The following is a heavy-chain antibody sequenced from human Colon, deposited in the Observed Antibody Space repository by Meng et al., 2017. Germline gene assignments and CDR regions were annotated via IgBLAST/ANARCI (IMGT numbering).Heavy chain of an antibody. J-gene: IGHJ4*02. V-gene: IGHV4-61*01. CDR1: GASVRSGNHY. CDR3: AGGPWEFDY. CDR2: VDYSGST. Sequence: QVQVKEAARGLLRLSETLSLTCTVPGASVRSGNHYWSWIRQPPGKGLEYIAYVDYSGSTHYNPSLKSRVTMSVDTSKKQLSLKLSSVTAADTAVYYCAGGPWEFDYWGQGTLVTVSS. D-gene: IGHD1-26*01.